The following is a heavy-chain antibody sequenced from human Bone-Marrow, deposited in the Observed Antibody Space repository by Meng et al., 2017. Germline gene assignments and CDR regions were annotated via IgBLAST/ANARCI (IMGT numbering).Heavy chain of an antibody. Sequence: GESLKISCAASGFPVSSNYMSWVRQAPGKGLEWVSVIYSCGSIGYADSVKGRFTISRDNAKNSLYLQMNSLKTEDTAVYYCTIYTSGHIWGQGTMVTVSS. D-gene: IGHD6-19*01. J-gene: IGHJ3*02. V-gene: IGHV3-53*03. CDR3: TIYTSGHI. CDR2: IYSCGSI. CDR1: GFPVSSNY.